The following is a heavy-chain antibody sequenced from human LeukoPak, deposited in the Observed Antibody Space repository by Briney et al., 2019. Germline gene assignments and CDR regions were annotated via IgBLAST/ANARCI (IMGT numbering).Heavy chain of an antibody. V-gene: IGHV3-53*01. J-gene: IGHJ4*02. Sequence: GGSLRLSCAASGFTVSSNYMSWVRQAPGKGLEWVSVIYSDGSTYYADSVKGRFTISRDNSKNTLYLQMNSLRAEDTAMYYCAKDRYDRTANFGGLSDYWGQGTLVTVSS. CDR2: IYSDGST. CDR1: GFTVSSNY. D-gene: IGHD3-22*01. CDR3: AKDRYDRTANFGGLSDY.